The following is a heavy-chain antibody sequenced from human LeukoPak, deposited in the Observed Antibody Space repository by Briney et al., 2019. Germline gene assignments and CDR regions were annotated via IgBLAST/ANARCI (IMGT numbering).Heavy chain of an antibody. CDR2: INPSGGTT. V-gene: IGHV1-46*01. J-gene: IGHJ4*02. CDR1: GYTFTSSY. CDR3: ARDRWGYSYGGD. Sequence: ASVKVSCTASGYTFTSSYIHWVRQAPGQGLEWMGIINPSGGTTIYAQKFQGRVTMTRDTSTSTVYMELSSLRSEDTAVYYCARDRWGYSYGGDWGQGTLVTVSS. D-gene: IGHD5-18*01.